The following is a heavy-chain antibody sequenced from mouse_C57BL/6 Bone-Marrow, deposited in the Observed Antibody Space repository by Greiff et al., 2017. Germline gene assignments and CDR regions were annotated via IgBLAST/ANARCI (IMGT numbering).Heavy chain of an antibody. J-gene: IGHJ4*01. CDR1: GFTFSDFY. CDR2: SRNKANDYTT. Sequence: EVNVVESGGGLVQSGRSLRLSCATSGFTFSDFYMEWVRQAPGKGLEWIAASRNKANDYTTEYSASVKGRFIVSRDTSQSILYLQMNALRAEDTAIYYCARDELSYAMDYWGQGTSVTVSS. V-gene: IGHV7-1*01. D-gene: IGHD1-1*02. CDR3: ARDELSYAMDY.